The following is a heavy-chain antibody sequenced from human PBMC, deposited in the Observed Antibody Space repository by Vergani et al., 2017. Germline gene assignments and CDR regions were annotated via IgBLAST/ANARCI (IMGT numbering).Heavy chain of an antibody. CDR1: GYTFSNYY. CDR2: INPSGGHT. CDR3: ARGDYGILTGYRY. D-gene: IGHD3-9*01. Sequence: QVQVVQSGAEVKKSGASVKVSCKTSGYTFSNYYMHWVRQAPGQGLEWMGIINPSGGHTNYAQKFQGRVTMTRDTSTGTVYMELSSLRSDDTAIYYCARGDYGILTGYRYWGQGTLVTVSA. V-gene: IGHV1-46*03. J-gene: IGHJ4*02.